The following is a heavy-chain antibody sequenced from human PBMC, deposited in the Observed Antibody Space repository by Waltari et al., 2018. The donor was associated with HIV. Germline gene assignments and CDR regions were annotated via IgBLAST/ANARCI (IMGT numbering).Heavy chain of an antibody. CDR3: ARGFSGFDY. Sequence: QVQLVQSGAEVKKPGASVKVSCKASGYTFTRYHMHGGRKAPGQGFEWMGVINPSGERTVYAQKFQGRVTMTRDASTSTVYMVLSTLRSEDTAVYYCARGFSGFDYWGQGTLITVSS. CDR2: INPSGERT. CDR1: GYTFTRYH. V-gene: IGHV1-46*01. J-gene: IGHJ4*02.